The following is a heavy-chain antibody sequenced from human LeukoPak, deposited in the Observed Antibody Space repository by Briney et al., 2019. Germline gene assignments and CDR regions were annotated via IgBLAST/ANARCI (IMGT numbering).Heavy chain of an antibody. J-gene: IGHJ4*02. CDR3: AREFGSRRLLRYGRDLGY. CDR2: INPNSGGT. D-gene: IGHD3-9*01. CDR1: GYTFTGYY. Sequence: ASVKVSCKASGYTFTGYYMHWVRQAPGQGLEWMGWINPNSGGTNYAQKFQGRVTMTRDTSISTAYMELSGLRSDDTAVYYCAREFGSRRLLRYGRDLGYWGQGTLVTVSS. V-gene: IGHV1-2*02.